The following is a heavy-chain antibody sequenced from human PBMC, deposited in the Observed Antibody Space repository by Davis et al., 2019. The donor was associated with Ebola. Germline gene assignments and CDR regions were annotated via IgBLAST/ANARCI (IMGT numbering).Heavy chain of an antibody. V-gene: IGHV3-21*01. D-gene: IGHD5-18*01. CDR1: GFTFSSYS. CDR2: ISSSSSYI. Sequence: PGGSLRLSCAASGFTFSSYSMNWVRQAPGKGLEWVSSISSSSSYIYYADSVKGRFTISRDNAKNSLYLQMNSLRAEDTAVYYCAKDLGYGPYYFDSWGQGTLVTVSS. CDR3: AKDLGYGPYYFDS. J-gene: IGHJ4*02.